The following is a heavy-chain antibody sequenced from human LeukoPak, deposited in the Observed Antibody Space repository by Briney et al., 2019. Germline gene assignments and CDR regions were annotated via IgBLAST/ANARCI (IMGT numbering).Heavy chain of an antibody. CDR2: INPNSGGT. CDR1: GYTFSGYY. CDR3: AREAVVTATGIGWYGMDV. Sequence: GASVKVSCKASGYTFSGYYMYWARQAPGQGLEWMGWINPNSGGTKYPQKFQGRVTMTRDTSISTAYMELSRLRSDDTAVYYCAREAVVTATGIGWYGMDVWGQGTTVTVSS. V-gene: IGHV1-2*02. D-gene: IGHD2-21*02. J-gene: IGHJ6*02.